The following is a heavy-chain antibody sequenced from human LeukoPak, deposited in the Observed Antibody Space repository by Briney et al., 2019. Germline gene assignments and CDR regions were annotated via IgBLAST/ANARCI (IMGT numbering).Heavy chain of an antibody. CDR1: GFTFSSYA. V-gene: IGHV3-30-3*01. J-gene: IGHJ4*02. CDR2: MSYDGSNK. CDR3: ARDRTRDGYNQGRVFDY. Sequence: PGGSLRLSCAASGFTFSSYALHWVRQAPGKGLEWVAVMSYDGSNKYYADSVKGRFTISRDNSKNTLYLQMNSLRAEDTAVYYCARDRTRDGYNQGRVFDYWGQGTLVTVSS. D-gene: IGHD5-24*01.